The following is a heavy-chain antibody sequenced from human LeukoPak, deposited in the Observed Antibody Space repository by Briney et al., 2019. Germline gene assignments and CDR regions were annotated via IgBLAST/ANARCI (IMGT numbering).Heavy chain of an antibody. V-gene: IGHV4-39*07. CDR1: GDSISSNNCF. CDR3: ARDIGDYGSGTS. J-gene: IGHJ5*02. D-gene: IGHD3-10*01. Sequence: SETLSLTCTVSGDSISSNNCFWGWIRQPPGKGLEWIGSMCYSGATYYNPPLKSRVTMSVDTSKKQFSLKLSSVTAADTAVYYCARDIGDYGSGTSWGQGTLVTVSS. CDR2: MCYSGAT.